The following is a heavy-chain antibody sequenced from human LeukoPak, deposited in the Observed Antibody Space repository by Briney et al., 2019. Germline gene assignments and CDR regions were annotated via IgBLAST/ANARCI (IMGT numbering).Heavy chain of an antibody. Sequence: PGGSLRLSCAASGFTFSSYAMSWVRQAPGKGLEWVSAISGSGGSTYYADSVKGRFTISRDNSKNTLYLQMNSLRAEDTAVYYCAKVAAAGSSLPYYYGMDVWGQGTTVTVSS. CDR1: GFTFSSYA. J-gene: IGHJ6*02. CDR2: ISGSGGST. D-gene: IGHD6-13*01. CDR3: AKVAAAGSSLPYYYGMDV. V-gene: IGHV3-23*01.